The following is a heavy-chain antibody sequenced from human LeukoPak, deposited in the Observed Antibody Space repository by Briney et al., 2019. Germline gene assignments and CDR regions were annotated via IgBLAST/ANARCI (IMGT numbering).Heavy chain of an antibody. CDR3: AGTRVFWSGYSSVPPTNFDY. V-gene: IGHV4-34*01. CDR2: INHSGST. Sequence: PSETLSLTCAVYGGSFSGYYWSWIRQPPGKGLEWIGEINHSGSTNYNPSLKSRVTISVDTSKNQFSLKLSSVTAADTAVYYCAGTRVFWSGYSSVPPTNFDYWGQGTLVTVSS. J-gene: IGHJ4*02. D-gene: IGHD3-3*01. CDR1: GGSFSGYY.